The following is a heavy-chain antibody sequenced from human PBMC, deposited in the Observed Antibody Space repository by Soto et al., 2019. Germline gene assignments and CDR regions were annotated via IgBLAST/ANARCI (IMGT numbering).Heavy chain of an antibody. J-gene: IGHJ6*02. D-gene: IGHD2-21*01. V-gene: IGHV1-69*01. CDR3: ATSYCGNECQHNRAFYYVGWDV. CDR1: GGTFSDFT. Sequence: QVQLVQSGAEVRKPGSSVKVSCRASGGTFSDFTVTWVRQAPGQGLEWMGGIIPILEATKYAQTFQDRVTFTADESTSTVFMELSSLRSEDTAVYFCATSYCGNECQHNRAFYYVGWDVWGQGTTVTVSS. CDR2: IIPILEAT.